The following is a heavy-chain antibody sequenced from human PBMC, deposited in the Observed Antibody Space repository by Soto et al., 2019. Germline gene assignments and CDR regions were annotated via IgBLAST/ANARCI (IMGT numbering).Heavy chain of an antibody. Sequence: QVQLQESGPGLVKPSETLSLTCTVSGGSMSDYYWTWIRQPPGKGLEWIGYIFYSGSTNYNPSLRSRVTISIGTAKNQFSLKLSSVTAADTAVYFCAREEVMAKMTTENAFDIWGQGTMVTVSS. D-gene: IGHD5-12*01. CDR1: GGSMSDYY. CDR3: AREEVMAKMTTENAFDI. J-gene: IGHJ3*02. V-gene: IGHV4-59*01. CDR2: IFYSGST.